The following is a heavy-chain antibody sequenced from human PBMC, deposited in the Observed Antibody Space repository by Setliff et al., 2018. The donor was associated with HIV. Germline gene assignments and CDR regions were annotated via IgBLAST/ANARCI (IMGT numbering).Heavy chain of an antibody. V-gene: IGHV2-5*02. CDR1: GFSISTSGVG. J-gene: IGHJ5*02. D-gene: IGHD2-8*01. Sequence: GSGPTLVNPTQTLTLTCTFSGFSISTSGVGVGWVRQPPGKALEWLALIYWDDDKTCSASLKSRLTVTKDTSKSQVVLTLINMDPVDTATYYCARRAVSRANWLDPWGPGILVTVSS. CDR3: ARRAVSRANWLDP. CDR2: IYWDDDK.